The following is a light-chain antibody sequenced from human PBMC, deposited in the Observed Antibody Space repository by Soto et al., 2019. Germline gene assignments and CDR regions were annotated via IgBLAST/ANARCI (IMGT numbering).Light chain of an antibody. Sequence: EIVMTQSPATLSVSPGERATLACRASHSVSSRLAWYQQKPGQAPRLLIYVASTRATGFPARFSGSGSGTEFTLTISSLQFEDFAVYYCQHYTNWPLTFGGGTKVEIK. V-gene: IGKV3-15*01. J-gene: IGKJ4*01. CDR1: HSVSSR. CDR3: QHYTNWPLT. CDR2: VAS.